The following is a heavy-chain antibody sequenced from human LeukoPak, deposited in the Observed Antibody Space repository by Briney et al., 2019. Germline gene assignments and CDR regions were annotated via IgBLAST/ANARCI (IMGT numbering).Heavy chain of an antibody. J-gene: IGHJ6*02. CDR1: GFSFSSYA. Sequence: GGSLRLSCAASGFSFSSYAMSWVRQAPGKGLEWVPAISGSGGSTYYADSVKGRFTISRDNSKNTLYLQMNSLRAEDTAVYYCARDQGGGDYYYYGMDVWGQGTTVTVSS. CDR2: ISGSGGST. V-gene: IGHV3-23*01. CDR3: ARDQGGGDYYYYGMDV. D-gene: IGHD2-21*01.